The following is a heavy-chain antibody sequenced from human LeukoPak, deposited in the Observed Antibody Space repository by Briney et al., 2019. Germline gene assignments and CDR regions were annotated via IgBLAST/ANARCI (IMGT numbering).Heavy chain of an antibody. CDR1: GFTFSRHW. J-gene: IGHJ4*02. Sequence: GGSLRLSCAASGFTFSRHWMHWVRQAPGRGLVWVSHINSDGSRTGYAESVKGRFTISRDNGKNTLYLQVNSLRAEDTAVYYCARGDGYNFFDYWGQGTLVTVPS. CDR2: INSDGSRT. V-gene: IGHV3-74*01. D-gene: IGHD5-24*01. CDR3: ARGDGYNFFDY.